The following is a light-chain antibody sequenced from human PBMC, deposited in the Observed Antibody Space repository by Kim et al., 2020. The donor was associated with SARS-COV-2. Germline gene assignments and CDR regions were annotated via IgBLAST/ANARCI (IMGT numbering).Light chain of an antibody. CDR3: QSYDSSLSAYVV. V-gene: IGLV1-40*01. Sequence: VTTTRRESTSNIGAGHDVPAYQQRPGPAPKPLTYGNSSRPSGVPDRFSGSKSGTSASLAITGLQAEDEADYYCQSYDSSLSAYVVFGGGTQLTVL. CDR1: TSNIGAGHD. J-gene: IGLJ2*01. CDR2: GNS.